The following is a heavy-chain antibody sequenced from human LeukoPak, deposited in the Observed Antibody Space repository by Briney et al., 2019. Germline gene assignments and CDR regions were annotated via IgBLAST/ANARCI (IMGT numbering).Heavy chain of an antibody. CDR3: AKASRSSGYYYYYGVDV. Sequence: LRLSCAASGFTFDDYAMHWVRQAPGKGLEWVSGISWNSGSIGYADSVKGRFTISRDNAKNSLYLQMSSLRAEDTALYYCAKASRSSGYYYYYGVDVWGQGTTVTVSS. CDR2: ISWNSGSI. J-gene: IGHJ6*02. D-gene: IGHD3-22*01. V-gene: IGHV3-9*01. CDR1: GFTFDDYA.